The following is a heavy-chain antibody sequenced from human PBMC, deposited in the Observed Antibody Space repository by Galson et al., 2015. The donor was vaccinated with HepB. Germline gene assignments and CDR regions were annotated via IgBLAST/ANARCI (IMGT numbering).Heavy chain of an antibody. Sequence: SLRLSCAASGFTASSKYMSWVRQAPGKGLEWVSVIYSGGSTYYADSVKGRFTISRDNSKNTLNLQMNSLRAEYTAVYYCASLSGSYSYWGQGTLVTVSS. CDR2: IYSGGST. CDR1: GFTASSKY. J-gene: IGHJ4*02. D-gene: IGHD1-26*01. V-gene: IGHV3-53*01. CDR3: ASLSGSYSY.